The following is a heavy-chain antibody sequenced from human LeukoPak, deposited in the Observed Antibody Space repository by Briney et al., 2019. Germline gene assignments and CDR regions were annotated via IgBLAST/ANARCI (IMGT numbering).Heavy chain of an antibody. CDR3: AKDTQAQGYCSGGTCYLMEH. CDR2: ISWDGDST. CDR1: GFTFDDYA. J-gene: IGHJ4*02. V-gene: IGHV3-43D*03. Sequence: PGGSLRLSCAASGFTFDDYAMHWVRQGPGKGLEWVALISWDGDSTYYVDSVKGRFTISRDNSKDSLYLQMNSLRADDTALYYCAKDTQAQGYCSGGTCYLMEHWGRGTLVTVSS. D-gene: IGHD2-15*01.